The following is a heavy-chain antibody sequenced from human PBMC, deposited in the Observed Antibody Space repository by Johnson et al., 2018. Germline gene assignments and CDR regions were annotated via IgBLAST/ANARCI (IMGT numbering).Heavy chain of an antibody. CDR1: GGTFSSYA. Sequence: QVPLVESGAEVKKPGSSVKVSCKASGGTFSSYAISWVRQAPGQGLEWMGGIIPILGTAHYAQKFQGRVTITADESTSTAYMELRRRRSEDTAVDYRARDQGNYGMDVWGQGTTVTVSS. D-gene: IGHD6-13*01. CDR3: ARDQGNYGMDV. CDR2: IIPILGTA. V-gene: IGHV1-69*01. J-gene: IGHJ6*02.